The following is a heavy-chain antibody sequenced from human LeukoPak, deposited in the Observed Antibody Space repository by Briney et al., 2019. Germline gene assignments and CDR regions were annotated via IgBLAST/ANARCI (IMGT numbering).Heavy chain of an antibody. Sequence: GGSLRLSCAASGFTFSSYAMTWVRQAPGKGLEWVSAISGSGGSTYYADSVKGRFTISRDNSKNTLYLQMNSLRAEDTAVYYCAKDRRRVVVVVAATADDHWGQGTLVTVSS. CDR3: AKDRRRVVVVVAATADDH. CDR1: GFTFSSYA. D-gene: IGHD2-15*01. J-gene: IGHJ5*02. V-gene: IGHV3-23*01. CDR2: ISGSGGST.